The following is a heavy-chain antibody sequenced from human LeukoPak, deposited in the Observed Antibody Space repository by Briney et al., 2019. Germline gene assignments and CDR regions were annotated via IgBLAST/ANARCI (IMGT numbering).Heavy chain of an antibody. D-gene: IGHD2-2*01. Sequence: ASVKVSCKASGYTFTSYGISWVRQAPGQGLEWMGWINPNSGGTNYAQRFQGRVTMTRDTSINTAYMELNNLTSDDTAVYYCARDSSDPAGFDCWGQGTLITVSS. J-gene: IGHJ4*02. V-gene: IGHV1-2*02. CDR2: INPNSGGT. CDR3: ARDSSDPAGFDC. CDR1: GYTFTSYG.